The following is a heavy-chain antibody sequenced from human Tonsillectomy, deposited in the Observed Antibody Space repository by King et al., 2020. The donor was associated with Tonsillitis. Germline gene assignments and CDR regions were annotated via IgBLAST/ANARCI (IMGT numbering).Heavy chain of an antibody. CDR3: ASHCSTTDCYNGYFHH. CDR2: ISYTGRT. Sequence: LQLQESGPGLVKPSETLSLNCTVSGGSISTSSYYWGWIRQPPGKGLEWIGSISYTGRTYYNPSLKSRITISVDTSKNQFSLKLSSVTAADTAVYYCASHCSTTDCYNGYFHHWGQGTLVTVSA. J-gene: IGHJ1*01. D-gene: IGHD2-2*02. CDR1: GGSISTSSYY. V-gene: IGHV4-39*01.